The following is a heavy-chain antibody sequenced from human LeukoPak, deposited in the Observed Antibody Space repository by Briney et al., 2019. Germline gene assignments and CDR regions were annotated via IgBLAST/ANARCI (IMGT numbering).Heavy chain of an antibody. CDR1: GGSISSYY. CDR3: ARILLWFGEVTHFDS. CDR2: ISTSGST. V-gene: IGHV4-4*07. D-gene: IGHD3-10*01. Sequence: SQTLSLTCTVSGGSISSYYWSWIRQPAGKGLESIGHISTSGSTNYNPSLKSRVTMSVDTSKNQFSLKLSSVTAADTAVYYCARILLWFGEVTHFDSWGQGTLVTVSS. J-gene: IGHJ4*02.